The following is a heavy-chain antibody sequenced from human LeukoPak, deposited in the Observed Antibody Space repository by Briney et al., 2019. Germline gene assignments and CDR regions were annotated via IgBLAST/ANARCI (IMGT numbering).Heavy chain of an antibody. CDR3: AREGRYCSGGSCYSFAFDI. Sequence: ASVKVSCKASGYTFTGYYMHWVRQAPGQGLEWMGRINPNSGGTNYAQKFQGRVTMTRDTSISTAYMELSRLRSDDTAGYYCAREGRYCSGGSCYSFAFDIWGQGTMVTVSS. D-gene: IGHD2-15*01. V-gene: IGHV1-2*06. CDR1: GYTFTGYY. J-gene: IGHJ3*02. CDR2: INPNSGGT.